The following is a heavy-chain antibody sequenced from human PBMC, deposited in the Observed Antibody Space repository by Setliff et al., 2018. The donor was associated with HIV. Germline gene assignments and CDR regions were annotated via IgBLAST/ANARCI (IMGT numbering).Heavy chain of an antibody. D-gene: IGHD6-13*01. CDR2: IWHDESNE. CDR3: VKEAYSNTWNYYYYYIDV. J-gene: IGHJ6*03. V-gene: IGHV3-30*02. CDR1: GFSFSTYG. Sequence: GGSLRLSCAASGFSFSTYGMHWVRQAPGKGLEWVAVIWHDESNENYADSVKGRFTISRDNSKNTLYLQMSRLRVDDTAVYYCVKEAYSNTWNYYYYYIDVWGKGTTVTVSS.